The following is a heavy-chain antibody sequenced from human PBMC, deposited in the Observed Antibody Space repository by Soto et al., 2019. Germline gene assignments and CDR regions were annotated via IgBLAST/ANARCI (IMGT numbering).Heavy chain of an antibody. D-gene: IGHD3-16*02. CDR3: AGNMITFGGVIDADFDY. CDR1: GYTFTSYG. J-gene: IGHJ4*02. CDR2: ISAYNGNT. V-gene: IGHV1-18*01. Sequence: ASVKVSCKASGYTFTSYGISWVRQAPGQGLEWMGWISAYNGNTNYAQKLQGRVTMTTDTSTSTAYMELRSLRSDDTAVYYCAGNMITFGGVIDADFDYWGQGTLVTVSS.